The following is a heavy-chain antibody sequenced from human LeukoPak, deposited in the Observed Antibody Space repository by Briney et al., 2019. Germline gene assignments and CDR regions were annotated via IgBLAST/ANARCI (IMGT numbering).Heavy chain of an antibody. CDR2: IIPIFGTA. Sequence: SVKVSCKAPGGTFSSYAISWVRQAPGQGLEWMGGIIPIFGTANYAQKFQGRVTITADESTSTAYMELSSLRSEDTAVYYCARDLRSTMVRGVIAYYYYYMDVWGKGTTVTVSS. CDR3: ARDLRSTMVRGVIAYYYYYMDV. J-gene: IGHJ6*03. V-gene: IGHV1-69*13. D-gene: IGHD3-10*01. CDR1: GGTFSSYA.